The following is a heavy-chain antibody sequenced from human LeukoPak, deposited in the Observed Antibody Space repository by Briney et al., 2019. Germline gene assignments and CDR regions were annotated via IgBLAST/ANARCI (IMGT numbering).Heavy chain of an antibody. Sequence: GGSLRLSCAASGFTFSSYAMSWVRQAPGKGLEWVSAISGSGGSTYYADSVKGRFTISRDNSKNTLYLQMNSLRAEDTAVYYCASVSTVTALYYYYYGMDVWGQGTTVTVSS. V-gene: IGHV3-23*01. CDR1: GFTFSSYA. J-gene: IGHJ6*02. D-gene: IGHD4-17*01. CDR3: ASVSTVTALYYYYYGMDV. CDR2: ISGSGGST.